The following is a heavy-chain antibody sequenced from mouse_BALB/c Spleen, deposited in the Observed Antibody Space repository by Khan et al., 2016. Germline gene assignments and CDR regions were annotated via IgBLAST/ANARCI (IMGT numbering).Heavy chain of an antibody. J-gene: IGHJ4*01. Sequence: QVQLKQSGTELVRPGASVKLSCKASGYSFTRYWMNWVKQRPGQGLEWIGMIHPSDSESRLNQKFKDKATLTVDNSSSIAYMQLSSLTSEDSAVYYCTRSAYGNHPYYAMDYWGQGTSVTVSS. CDR1: GYSFTRYW. D-gene: IGHD2-1*01. CDR3: TRSAYGNHPYYAMDY. CDR2: IHPSDSES. V-gene: IGHV1-61*01.